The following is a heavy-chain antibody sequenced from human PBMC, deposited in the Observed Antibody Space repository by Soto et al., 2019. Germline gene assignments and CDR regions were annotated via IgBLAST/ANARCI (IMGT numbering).Heavy chain of an antibody. CDR2: IIPIFGTA. CDR3: GAVEAPYYYYGMDV. CDR1: GGTFSSYA. Sequence: QVQLVQSGAEVKKPGSSVKVSCKSSGGTFSSYAISWVRQAPGQGLEWMGGIIPIFGTANYEQKFQGRVTITADESTSTAYTELSSLRSEDTAVYYCGAVEAPYYYYGMDVWGQGTTVTVSS. V-gene: IGHV1-69*12. J-gene: IGHJ6*02. D-gene: IGHD6-19*01.